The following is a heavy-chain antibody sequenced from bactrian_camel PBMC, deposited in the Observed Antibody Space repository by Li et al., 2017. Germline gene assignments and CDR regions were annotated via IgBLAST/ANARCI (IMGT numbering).Heavy chain of an antibody. J-gene: IGHJ4*01. CDR1: IFTYGDAD. CDR3: AAGRAYGIRWSLDPNHFEY. CDR2: IWGSDGTD. D-gene: IGHD6*01. V-gene: IGHV3S63*01. Sequence: HVQLVESGGGSVQAGGSLTLSCSAAIFTYGDADVGWYRQALGSECELVSIWGSDGTDYYSESVKGRFTISQDSAKNTIYLQMNSLKPEDAAMYYCAAGRAYGIRWSLDPNHFEYWGQGTQVTVS.